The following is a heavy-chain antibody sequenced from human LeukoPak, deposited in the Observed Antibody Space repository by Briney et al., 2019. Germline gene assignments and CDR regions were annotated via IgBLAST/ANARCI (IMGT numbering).Heavy chain of an antibody. CDR3: ARDRWRREQQLDY. CDR2: IIPILGIA. D-gene: IGHD6-13*01. CDR1: GGTFSSYA. Sequence: ASVKVSCKASGGTFSSYAISWVRQAPGQGLEWMGRIIPILGIANYAQKFQGRVTITADKSTSTAYMELSSLRSEDTAVYYCARDRWRREQQLDYWGQGTLVTVSS. V-gene: IGHV1-69*04. J-gene: IGHJ4*02.